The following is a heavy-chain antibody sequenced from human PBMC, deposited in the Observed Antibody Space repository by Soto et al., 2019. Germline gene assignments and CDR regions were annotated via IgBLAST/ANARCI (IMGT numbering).Heavy chain of an antibody. J-gene: IGHJ5*02. CDR1: GFSLSTSGVG. CDR3: AHTSFMTTVTTWWFDP. D-gene: IGHD4-17*01. Sequence: QITLKESGPTLVKPTQTLTLTCTFSGFSLSTSGVGVGWIRQPPGKALEWLALIYWDDDKRYSPSLKSRLTITKDTSKNQVVLTMTNMDPVDTATYYCAHTSFMTTVTTWWFDPWGQGTLVTVSS. CDR2: IYWDDDK. V-gene: IGHV2-5*02.